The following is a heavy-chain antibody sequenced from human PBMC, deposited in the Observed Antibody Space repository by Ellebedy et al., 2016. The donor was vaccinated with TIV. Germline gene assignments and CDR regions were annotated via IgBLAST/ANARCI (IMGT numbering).Heavy chain of an antibody. J-gene: IGHJ5*02. CDR2: IDNAGTNT. CDR3: AKDIGLSLVRGVILGS. V-gene: IGHV3-74*01. D-gene: IGHD3-10*01. CDR1: GFAFRNYW. Sequence: GGSLRLXXAASGFAFRNYWMYWVRQAPGKGLVWVSRIDNAGTNTISADSVKGRFTISRDNAKNSLYLQMNSLRVEDTALYYCAKDIGLSLVRGVILGSWGQGTLVTVSS.